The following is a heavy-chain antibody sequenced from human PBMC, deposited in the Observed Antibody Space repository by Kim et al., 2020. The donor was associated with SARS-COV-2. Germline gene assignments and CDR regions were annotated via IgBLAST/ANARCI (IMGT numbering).Heavy chain of an antibody. CDR1: GFTFSSYA. CDR3: AKGLRFLEWLPYLYFDY. J-gene: IGHJ4*02. D-gene: IGHD3-3*01. Sequence: GGSLRLSCAASGFTFSSYAMSWVRQAPGKGLEWVSAISGSGGSTYYADSVKGRFTISRDNSKNTLYLQMNSLRAEDTAVYYCAKGLRFLEWLPYLYFDYWGQGTLVTVSS. CDR2: ISGSGGST. V-gene: IGHV3-23*01.